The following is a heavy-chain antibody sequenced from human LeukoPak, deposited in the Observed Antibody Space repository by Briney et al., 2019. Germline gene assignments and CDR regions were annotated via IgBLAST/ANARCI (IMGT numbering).Heavy chain of an antibody. Sequence: GGSLRLSCAASGFTVSSNYMSWVRQAPGKGLEWVSVVYISGDTYYADSVKGRFTISRDNSKNTLYLQMNSLRAEDTAVYYCAKGSGSYYYDYMDVWGKGTTVTVSS. CDR2: VYISGDT. J-gene: IGHJ6*03. D-gene: IGHD1-26*01. CDR1: GFTVSSNY. CDR3: AKGSGSYYYDYMDV. V-gene: IGHV3-53*01.